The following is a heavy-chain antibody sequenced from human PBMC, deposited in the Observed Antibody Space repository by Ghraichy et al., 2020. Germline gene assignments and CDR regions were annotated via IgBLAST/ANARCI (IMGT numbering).Heavy chain of an antibody. CDR1: GASVSRYY. Sequence: NLSLTCTVSGASVSRYYWSWVRQPAGKGMEWIGRTYISGSSDYNPSLKSRVTMSLDTFKNQISLNLGSVTAADTAVYFCARDFYNTSGLGDYGMDVWGQGTTVTVAS. V-gene: IGHV4-4*07. J-gene: IGHJ6*02. D-gene: IGHD6-19*01. CDR3: ARDFYNTSGLGDYGMDV. CDR2: TYISGSS.